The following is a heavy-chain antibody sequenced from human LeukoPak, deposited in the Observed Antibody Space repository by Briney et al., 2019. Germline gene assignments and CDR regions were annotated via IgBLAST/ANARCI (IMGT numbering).Heavy chain of an antibody. Sequence: SETLSLTCAVSGGSISSSSYYWGWIRQPPGKGLEWIGSIYYSGSTYYNPSLKSRVTISVDTSKNQFSLKLSSVTAADTAVYYCSGGSWGGFDYWGQGTLVTVSS. D-gene: IGHD2-15*01. CDR2: IYYSGST. CDR3: SGGSWGGFDY. V-gene: IGHV4-39*07. CDR1: GGSISSSSYY. J-gene: IGHJ4*02.